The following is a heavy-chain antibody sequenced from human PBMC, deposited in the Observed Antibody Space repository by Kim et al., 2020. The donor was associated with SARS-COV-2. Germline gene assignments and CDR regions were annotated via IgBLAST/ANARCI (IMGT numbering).Heavy chain of an antibody. J-gene: IGHJ5*02. Sequence: GESLKNSCKGSGYSFTSYWISWVRQMPGKGLEWMGRIDPSDSYTNYSPSFQGHVTISADKSISTAYLQWSSLKASDTAMYYCARHEIYCSSTSCYGGNWFDPWGQGTLVTVSS. CDR2: IDPSDSYT. V-gene: IGHV5-10-1*01. CDR1: GYSFTSYW. CDR3: ARHEIYCSSTSCYGGNWFDP. D-gene: IGHD2-2*01.